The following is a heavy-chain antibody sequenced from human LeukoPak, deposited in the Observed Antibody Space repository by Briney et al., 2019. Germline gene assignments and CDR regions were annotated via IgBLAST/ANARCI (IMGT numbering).Heavy chain of an antibody. CDR2: ISGSGGST. D-gene: IGHD6-13*01. CDR1: GFTVSSNY. CDR3: ARELPSSRRENAFDI. J-gene: IGHJ3*02. Sequence: GGSLRLSCAASGFTVSSNYMSWVRQAPGKGLEWVSAISGSGGSTYYADSVKGRFTISRDNAKNSLYLQMNSLRAEDTAVYYCARELPSSRRENAFDIWGQGTMVTVSS. V-gene: IGHV3-21*01.